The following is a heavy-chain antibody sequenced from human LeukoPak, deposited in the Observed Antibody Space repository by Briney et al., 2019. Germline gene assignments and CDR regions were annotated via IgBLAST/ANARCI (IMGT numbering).Heavy chain of an antibody. V-gene: IGHV4-61*02. CDR3: ARAEGGYYDSSGDYWFDP. J-gene: IGHJ5*02. CDR1: GSSISSGSYY. D-gene: IGHD3-22*01. Sequence: SQTLSLTCTVSGSSISSGSYYWSWIRQPAGKGLEWIGRIYTSGSTNYNPSLKSRVTISVDTSKNQFSLKLSSVTAADTAVYYCARAEGGYYDSSGDYWFDPWGQGTLVTVSS. CDR2: IYTSGST.